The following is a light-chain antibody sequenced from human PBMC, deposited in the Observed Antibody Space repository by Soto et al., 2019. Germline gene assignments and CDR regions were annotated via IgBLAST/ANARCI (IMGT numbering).Light chain of an antibody. V-gene: IGLV7-43*01. CDR1: TGAVTSGYF. CDR2: SVS. Sequence: QAVVTQEPSLTVSPGGTVTLTCASSTGAVTSGYFPNWFQQKPGQAPKPLIYSVSNKYSWTPARFSGSLLGGKAALTLSGVQPEDEAEYYCPLNYGGAYVFGAGTKVTVL. J-gene: IGLJ1*01. CDR3: PLNYGGAYV.